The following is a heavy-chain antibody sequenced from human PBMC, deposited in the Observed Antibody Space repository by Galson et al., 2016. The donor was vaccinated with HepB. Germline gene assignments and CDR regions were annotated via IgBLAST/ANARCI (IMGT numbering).Heavy chain of an antibody. CDR1: GDSISSGGYY. CDR2: ISYSGST. CDR3: ARALPNYYYYAMDV. V-gene: IGHV4-30-4*01. Sequence: LSLTCAVSGDSISSGGYYWSWIRQPPGKGLEWIGYISYSGSTYYNPSLKSRLTISVATSKNQFSLKLSSVTAADTAVYYCARALPNYYYYAMDVWGQGTTVTVSS. J-gene: IGHJ6*02.